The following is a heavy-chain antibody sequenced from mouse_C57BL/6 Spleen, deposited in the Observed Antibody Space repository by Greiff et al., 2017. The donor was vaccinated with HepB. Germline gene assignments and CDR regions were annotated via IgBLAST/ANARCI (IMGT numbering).Heavy chain of an antibody. CDR3: ARRYYSNYGYSDV. D-gene: IGHD2-5*01. V-gene: IGHV1-47*01. CDR2: FHPYNDDT. J-gene: IGHJ1*03. Sequence: QVQLKESGAELVKPGASVKMSCKASGYTFTTYPIEWMKQNHGKSLEWIGNFHPYNDDTKYNEKFKGKATLTVEKSSSTVYLELSRLTSDDSAVYYCARRYYSNYGYSDVWGTGTTVTVSS. CDR1: GYTFTTYP.